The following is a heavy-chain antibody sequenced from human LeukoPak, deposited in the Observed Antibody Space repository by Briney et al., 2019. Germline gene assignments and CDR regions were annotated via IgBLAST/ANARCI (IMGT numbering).Heavy chain of an antibody. J-gene: IGHJ3*01. CDR2: IWFDGSNQ. CDR1: RCIFSTYG. Sequence: GGSLRLSCAASRCIFSTYGMHWVRQAPGKGLEWVAVIWFDGSNQYYVDSVRGRFSISRDNSKNTLYLQMNTLRAEDTGVYYCARDRGSGDSFDLWGQGAMVTVSS. V-gene: IGHV3-33*01. D-gene: IGHD6-19*01. CDR3: ARDRGSGDSFDL.